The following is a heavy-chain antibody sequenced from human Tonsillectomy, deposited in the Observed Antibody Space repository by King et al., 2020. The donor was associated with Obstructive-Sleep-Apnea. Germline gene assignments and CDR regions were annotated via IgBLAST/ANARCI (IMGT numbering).Heavy chain of an antibody. CDR2: TYYRSKCDN. J-gene: IGHJ4*02. CDR1: GDSVSSNSAA. Sequence: VQLQQSGPGLVKPSQTLSLTCAISGDSVSSNSAAWNWIRQSPSSGLEWLGRTYYRSKCDNVYAVFVKSRITKNPDTSKNQFSLQLNSVTPEDTAVYYCAREGGFIAAFLFDYWGQGTLVTVSS. V-gene: IGHV6-1*01. CDR3: AREGGFIAAFLFDY. D-gene: IGHD6-25*01.